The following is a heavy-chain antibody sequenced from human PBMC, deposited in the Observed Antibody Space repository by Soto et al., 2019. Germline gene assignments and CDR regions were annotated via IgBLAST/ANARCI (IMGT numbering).Heavy chain of an antibody. CDR2: IDHNGNT. V-gene: IGHV4-34*01. Sequence: SETLSLTCAVYGGSFSDSHWSWIRQSPGKGLEWIAEIDHNGNTNYNPSLKSRVTMSLDTSRNQFSLRLASVTAADTAVYYCARGIRSPWPWGQGTLVTVSS. D-gene: IGHD4-17*01. CDR1: GGSFSDSH. CDR3: ARGIRSPWP. J-gene: IGHJ5*02.